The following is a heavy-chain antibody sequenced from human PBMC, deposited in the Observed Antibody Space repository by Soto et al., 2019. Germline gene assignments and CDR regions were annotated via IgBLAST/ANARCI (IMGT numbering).Heavy chain of an antibody. CDR3: TRGGDAYKNGH. Sequence: PSETLSLTCTVSGGSISSGEYYWTWIRQPPGKGLEWIGFIHYSGSTNYNPSLKSRVTMSVDTSKNQFSLKLTSVNAADTAVYYCTRGGDAYKNGHWGQGTLVTVSS. D-gene: IGHD2-21*01. CDR1: GGSISSGEYY. J-gene: IGHJ4*02. CDR2: IHYSGST. V-gene: IGHV4-61*08.